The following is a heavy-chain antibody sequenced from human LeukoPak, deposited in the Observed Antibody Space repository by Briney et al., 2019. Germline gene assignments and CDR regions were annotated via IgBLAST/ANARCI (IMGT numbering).Heavy chain of an antibody. J-gene: IGHJ4*02. CDR3: ARGRSDQRYSSGWSVIDY. V-gene: IGHV4-39*01. D-gene: IGHD6-19*01. CDR2: MFYSGST. CDR1: GVSISSSSYY. Sequence: SETLSLTCNVSGVSISSSSYYWGWIRQPPGKGLEWIGSMFYSGSTYYNPSLKSRVTIPVDTSKNQFSLKLSSVTAADTAVYYCARGRSDQRYSSGWSVIDYWGQGTLVTVSS.